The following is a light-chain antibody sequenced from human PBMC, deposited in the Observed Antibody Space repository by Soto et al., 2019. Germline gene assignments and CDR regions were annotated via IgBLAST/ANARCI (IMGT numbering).Light chain of an antibody. J-gene: IGLJ2*01. CDR2: EVS. CDR3: CSYAGSSTFVV. V-gene: IGLV2-23*02. CDR1: SSDVGSYNL. Sequence: QSALTQPASVSGSPGQSITISCTGTSSDVGSYNLVSWYQKHPGKAPKLMIYEVSKRPSGVSNRFSGSKSGNTASLTISGLQAEDEADYYCCSYAGSSTFVVFGGGTKL.